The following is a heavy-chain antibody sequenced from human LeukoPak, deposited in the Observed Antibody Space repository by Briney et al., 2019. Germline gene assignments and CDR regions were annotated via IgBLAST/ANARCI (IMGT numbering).Heavy chain of an antibody. V-gene: IGHV5-51*01. CDR1: GYSFSNYW. Sequence: GESLKISCEGSGYSFSNYWIGWVRQMPGKGLEWMGIIYPGDSDTKYSPSFQGQVTISADKSISTAYLQWSSLKTPDTAMYYCARSGQLGRFDPWGQGTLVTVSS. D-gene: IGHD1-1*01. CDR3: ARSGQLGRFDP. CDR2: IYPGDSDT. J-gene: IGHJ5*02.